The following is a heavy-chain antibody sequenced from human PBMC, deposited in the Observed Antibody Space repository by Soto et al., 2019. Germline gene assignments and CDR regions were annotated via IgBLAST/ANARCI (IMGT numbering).Heavy chain of an antibody. CDR3: GRESGETWDYEAS. CDR2: LNTYGNT. CDR1: GGSMSSYR. D-gene: IGHD1-7*01. J-gene: IGHJ5*01. V-gene: IGHV4-4*07. Sequence: SETLSLTCTVSGGSMSSYRWSWIRQPAGKGLEWIGRLNTYGNTHYNPSLKSRVTVSVDTSRNQFFLTLRSVTAADSAVYHCGRESGETWDYEASWGQGTTVTVSS.